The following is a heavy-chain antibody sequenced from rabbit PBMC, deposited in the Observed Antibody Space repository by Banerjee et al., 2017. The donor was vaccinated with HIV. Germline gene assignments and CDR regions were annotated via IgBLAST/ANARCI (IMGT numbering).Heavy chain of an antibody. J-gene: IGHJ4*01. CDR1: GIDFSADYY. CDR3: ARDLPYTYGYAGYAYATRGYFNL. CDR2: MDAGSSGST. Sequence: QEQLEESGGGLVTLGGSLKLSCKASGIDFSADYYLCWVRQAPGKGLEWIACMDAGSSGSTNYASWAKGRFTISKTSSTTVTLQMTSLTAADTATYFCARDLPYTYGYAGYAYATRGYFNLWGQGTLVTVS. V-gene: IGHV1S45*01. D-gene: IGHD6-1*01.